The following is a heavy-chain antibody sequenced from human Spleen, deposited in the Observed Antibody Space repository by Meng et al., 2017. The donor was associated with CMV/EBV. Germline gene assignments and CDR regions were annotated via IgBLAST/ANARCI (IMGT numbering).Heavy chain of an antibody. CDR2: INSDGSST. CDR1: GFTFSSYW. D-gene: IGHD3-3*01. Sequence: GGSLRLSCAASGFTFSSYWMHWVRQAPGKGLVWVSRINSDGSSTSYADSVKGRFTISRDNAKNTLYLQMNSLRPDDTAVYFCARGEDDFWDGYSYFAYWGQGTLVTVSS. J-gene: IGHJ4*02. CDR3: ARGEDDFWDGYSYFAY. V-gene: IGHV3-74*01.